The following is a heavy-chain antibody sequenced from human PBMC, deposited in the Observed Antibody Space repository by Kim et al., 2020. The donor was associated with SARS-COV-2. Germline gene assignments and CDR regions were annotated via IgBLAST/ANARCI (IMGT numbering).Heavy chain of an antibody. D-gene: IGHD3-3*01. Sequence: KGRFTISRDNAKNSLYLQMNSLGAEDTAVYYCARDYDFWSGYYKGRGFDYWGQGTLVTVSS. J-gene: IGHJ4*02. CDR3: ARDYDFWSGYYKGRGFDY. V-gene: IGHV3-11*05.